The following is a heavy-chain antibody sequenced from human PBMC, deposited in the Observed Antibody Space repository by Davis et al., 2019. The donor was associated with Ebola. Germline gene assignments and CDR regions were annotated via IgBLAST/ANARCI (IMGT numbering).Heavy chain of an antibody. J-gene: IGHJ6*03. CDR1: GYTFTGYY. Sequence: ASVKVSCKASGYTFTGYYMHWVRQAPGQGLEWMGWMNPSSGNTGYAQKFQGRVTITRNTSISTAYMELSSLRSDDTAVYYCARGNYDFWTAYYQAPGMDVWGKGSTVIVSS. CDR3: ARGNYDFWTAYYQAPGMDV. V-gene: IGHV1-8*03. CDR2: MNPSSGNT. D-gene: IGHD3-3*01.